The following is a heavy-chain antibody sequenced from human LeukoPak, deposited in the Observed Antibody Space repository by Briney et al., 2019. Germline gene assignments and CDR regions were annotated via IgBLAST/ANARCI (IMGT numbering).Heavy chain of an antibody. CDR3: ARDKRVRGVISPPHYYYYGMDV. CDR2: ISSSGSTI. J-gene: IGHJ6*02. V-gene: IGHV3-11*01. D-gene: IGHD3-10*01. Sequence: GGSLRLSCAASGFTFSDYYMSWIRQAPGKGLEWVSYISSSGSTIYYADSVKGRFTISRDNAKNSLYLQMNSLRAEDTAVYYCARDKRVRGVISPPHYYYYGMDVWGQGTTVTVSS. CDR1: GFTFSDYY.